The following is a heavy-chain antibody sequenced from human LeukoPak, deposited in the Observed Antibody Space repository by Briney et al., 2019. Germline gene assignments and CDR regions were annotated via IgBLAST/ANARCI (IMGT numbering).Heavy chain of an antibody. CDR3: ARDPGGITIFGVVTPDAFDI. V-gene: IGHV4-59*01. Sequence: SETLSLTCTVSGGSISSYYWSWIRQPPGKGLEWIGYIYYSGSTNYNPSLKSRVTISVDTSKNQFSLKLSSVTAADTAVYYRARDPGGITIFGVVTPDAFDIWGQGTMVTVSS. D-gene: IGHD3-3*01. CDR2: IYYSGST. CDR1: GGSISSYY. J-gene: IGHJ3*02.